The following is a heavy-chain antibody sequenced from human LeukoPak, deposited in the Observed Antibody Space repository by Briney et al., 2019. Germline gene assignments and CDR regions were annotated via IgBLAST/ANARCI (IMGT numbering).Heavy chain of an antibody. CDR1: GFTVSSDY. V-gene: IGHV3-53*04. Sequence: PGGSLRLSCAASGFTVSSDYMSWVRQAPGKGLEWVSDIYSGGSTYYADSVKGRFTISRHNSKNTLYLQMNSVRAEDTAVYYCARWGYCSGGSCRYCMDVWGQGTTVTVSS. J-gene: IGHJ6*02. CDR2: IYSGGST. CDR3: ARWGYCSGGSCRYCMDV. D-gene: IGHD2-15*01.